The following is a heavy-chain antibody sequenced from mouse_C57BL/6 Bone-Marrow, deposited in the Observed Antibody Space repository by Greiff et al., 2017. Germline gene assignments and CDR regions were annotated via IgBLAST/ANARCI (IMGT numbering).Heavy chain of an antibody. CDR1: GYAFSSSW. CDR2: MYPGDGDT. Sequence: VQLQQSGPELVKPGASVKISCKASGYAFSSSWMNWVKQRPGKGLEWIGRMYPGDGDTNYNGKFKGKATLTADKSSSTAYMQLSSLTSEDYAVYFCARERRPTWFAYWGQGTLVTVSA. J-gene: IGHJ3*01. CDR3: ARERRPTWFAY. V-gene: IGHV1-82*01.